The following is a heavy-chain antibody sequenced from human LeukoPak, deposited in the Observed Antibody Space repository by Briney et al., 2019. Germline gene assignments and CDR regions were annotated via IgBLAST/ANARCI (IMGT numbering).Heavy chain of an antibody. D-gene: IGHD6-13*01. CDR1: A. CDR3: ARDRQLDP. CDR2: ISYDGSNK. V-gene: IGHV3-30-3*01. Sequence: AMHWVRQXXXXGXEWVAVISYDGSNKYYADSVKGRFTISRDNSKNTLYLQMNSLRAEDTAVYYCARDRQLDPWGQGTLVTVSS. J-gene: IGHJ5*02.